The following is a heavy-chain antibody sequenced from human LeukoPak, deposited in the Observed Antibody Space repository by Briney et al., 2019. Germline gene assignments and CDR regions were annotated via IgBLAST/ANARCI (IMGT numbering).Heavy chain of an antibody. Sequence: SETLSLTCTVSGGSISSSSYYWGWIRQPPGKGLEWIGSIYYSGSTYYNPSLKSRVTISVDTSKNQFSLKLSSVTAADTAVYYCARRSRYGSGTLDYWGQGALVTVSS. CDR3: ARRSRYGSGTLDY. D-gene: IGHD3-10*01. CDR2: IYYSGST. J-gene: IGHJ4*02. V-gene: IGHV4-39*01. CDR1: GGSISSSSYY.